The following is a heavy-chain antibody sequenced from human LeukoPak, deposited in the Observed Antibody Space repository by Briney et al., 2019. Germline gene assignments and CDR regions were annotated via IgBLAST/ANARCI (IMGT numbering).Heavy chain of an antibody. CDR2: ISAYNGNT. CDR1: GFTFTSYG. V-gene: IGHV1-18*01. D-gene: IGHD6-13*01. J-gene: IGHJ5*02. CDR3: ARGGEAAAGVEAFDP. Sequence: KAGGSLRLSCAASGFTFTSYGISWVRQAPGQGLEWMGWISAYNGNTNYAQKLQGRVTMTTDTSTSTAYVELRSLRSDDTAVYYCARGGEAAAGVEAFDPWGQGTLVTVSS.